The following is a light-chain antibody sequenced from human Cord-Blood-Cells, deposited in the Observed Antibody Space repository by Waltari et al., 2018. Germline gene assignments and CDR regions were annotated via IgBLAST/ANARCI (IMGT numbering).Light chain of an antibody. CDR2: ENN. V-gene: IGLV6-57*01. Sequence: NLMLPQPHSVSESPGKTVTISCTRSSGSITSNYVQRYQQLPGSSPTTVIYENNQRPSGVPDRFSGSIDSSSNSASLTISGLKTEDEADYYCQSYDSSNVVFGGGTKLTVL. CDR3: QSYDSSNVV. CDR1: SGSITSNY. J-gene: IGLJ2*01.